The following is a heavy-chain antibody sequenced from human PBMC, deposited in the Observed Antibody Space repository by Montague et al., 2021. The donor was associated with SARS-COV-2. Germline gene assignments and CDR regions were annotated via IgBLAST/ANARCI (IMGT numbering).Heavy chain of an antibody. V-gene: IGHV4-4*07. CDR2: IYTSGST. J-gene: IGHJ6*02. Sequence: SETLSLTCTVSGGSISSYYWSWIRLPAGKGLEWIGRIYTSGSTNYNPSLKSRVTMSVVTSKNQVPMKLSSVAAAATAVDYCAREAWFGDKTSASEYYGMDFWGQGTTVTVSS. CDR3: AREAWFGDKTSASEYYGMDF. CDR1: GGSISSYY. D-gene: IGHD3-10*01.